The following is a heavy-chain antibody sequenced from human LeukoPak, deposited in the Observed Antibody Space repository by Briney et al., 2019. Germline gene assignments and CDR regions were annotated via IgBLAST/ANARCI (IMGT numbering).Heavy chain of an antibody. CDR1: GFTFSSYA. J-gene: IGHJ4*02. CDR2: ISGSGGST. Sequence: PGGSLRLSCAASGFTFSSYAMNWVRQAPGKGLEWVSAISGSGGSTYYADSVKGRFTISRDNSKNTLYLQMNSLRAEDTAVYYCAKVRGNIAAAAKGDYWGQEPLVTVSS. V-gene: IGHV3-23*01. D-gene: IGHD6-13*01. CDR3: AKVRGNIAAAAKGDY.